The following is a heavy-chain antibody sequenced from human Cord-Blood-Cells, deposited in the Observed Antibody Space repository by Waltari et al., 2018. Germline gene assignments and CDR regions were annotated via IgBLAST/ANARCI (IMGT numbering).Heavy chain of an antibody. V-gene: IGHV4-39*01. CDR2: IYYSGST. CDR3: ARQGGRIE. CDR1: GCSISSSRYS. D-gene: IGHD3-16*01. Sequence: LQLQESGPGLVKPSEPLSLTCTVSGCSISSSRYSWGWIRQPPGKGLEWIGSIYYSGSTYYNPSLKSRVTISVDTSKNQFSLKLSSVTAADTAVYYCARQGGRIEWGQGTLVTVSS. J-gene: IGHJ4*02.